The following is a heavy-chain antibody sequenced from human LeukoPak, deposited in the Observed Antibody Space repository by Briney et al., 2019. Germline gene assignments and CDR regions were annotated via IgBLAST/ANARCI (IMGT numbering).Heavy chain of an antibody. CDR2: IYYSGST. Sequence: KASETLSLTCTVSGGSVSSGSYYWSWIRQPPGKGLEWIGYIYYSGSTNYNPSLKSRVTISVDTSKNQFSLKLSSVTAADTAVYYCARDSNWGYDAFDIWGQGTMVTVSS. CDR1: GGSVSSGSYY. J-gene: IGHJ3*02. CDR3: ARDSNWGYDAFDI. V-gene: IGHV4-61*01. D-gene: IGHD7-27*01.